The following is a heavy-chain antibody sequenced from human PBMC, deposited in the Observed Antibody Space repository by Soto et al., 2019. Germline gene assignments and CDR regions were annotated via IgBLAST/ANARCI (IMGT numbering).Heavy chain of an antibody. Sequence: ASVKVSCKASGHTFTSYYMHWVRQAPGQGLEWMGIINPSGGSTSYAQKFQGRVTMTRDTYTSTVYMELSSLRSEDTAVYYCARAKVIEVVAALLGVDVWGQGITVTVSS. V-gene: IGHV1-46*01. CDR2: INPSGGST. CDR1: GHTFTSYY. D-gene: IGHD2-15*01. CDR3: ARAKVIEVVAALLGVDV. J-gene: IGHJ6*02.